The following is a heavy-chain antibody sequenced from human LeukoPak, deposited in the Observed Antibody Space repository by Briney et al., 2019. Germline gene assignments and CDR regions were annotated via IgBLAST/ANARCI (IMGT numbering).Heavy chain of an antibody. CDR2: ISCKRHIT. Sequence: GGSLRLSCAASGFHFSRYAVSCARQAPGKGVEWVSFISCKRHITSHADAVKGQFTISRDNPKHPLYLQMNSLRAEDTAIYYCAKDFGGYVAFFDYWGQGNLVSVSS. CDR3: AKDFGGYVAFFDY. V-gene: IGHV3-23*01. CDR1: GFHFSRYA. J-gene: IGHJ4*02. D-gene: IGHD5-12*01.